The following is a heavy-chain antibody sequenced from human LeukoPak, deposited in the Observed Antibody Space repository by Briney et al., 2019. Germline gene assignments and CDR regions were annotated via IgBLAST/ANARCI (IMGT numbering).Heavy chain of an antibody. CDR2: IIPIFGTA. CDR3: ARDKGPYSSSWYPWEPEGLTGIDY. V-gene: IGHV1-69*05. Sequence: GASVKVSCKASGYTFTSYAMNWVRQAPGQGLEWMGGIIPIFGTANYAQKFQGRVTITTDESTSTAYMELSSLRSEDTAVYYCARDKGPYSSSWYPWEPEGLTGIDYWGQGTLVTVSS. CDR1: GYTFTSYA. D-gene: IGHD6-13*01. J-gene: IGHJ4*02.